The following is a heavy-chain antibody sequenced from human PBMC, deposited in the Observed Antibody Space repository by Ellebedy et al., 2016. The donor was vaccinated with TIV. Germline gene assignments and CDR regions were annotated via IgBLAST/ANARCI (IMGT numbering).Heavy chain of an antibody. CDR2: ISNNGMST. V-gene: IGHV3-64D*06. J-gene: IGHJ4*02. CDR1: GFTFSSYG. D-gene: IGHD5-18*01. Sequence: GESLKISCSGSGFTFSSYGMHWVRQAPGTGLEDVSGISNNGMSTSYADSVKGRFTISRDNSRNTLYLQMRSLKPEDTAVYYCVTRVRTAMGFDYWGQGTLVTVST. CDR3: VTRVRTAMGFDY.